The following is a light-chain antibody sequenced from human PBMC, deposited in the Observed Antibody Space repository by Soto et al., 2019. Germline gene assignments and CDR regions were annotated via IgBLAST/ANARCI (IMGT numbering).Light chain of an antibody. V-gene: IGLV2-8*01. Sequence: QSALTQPPSASGSPGQSVTISCTGTSSDVGAYDYVSWYQQHPVKAPKLMIYEINKRPSGVPDRFSGSKSGNTASLTVSGLQAEDEADYYCSSFAGSNNFPYVFGTGTKVTVL. CDR3: SSFAGSNNFPYV. J-gene: IGLJ1*01. CDR1: SSDVGAYDY. CDR2: EIN.